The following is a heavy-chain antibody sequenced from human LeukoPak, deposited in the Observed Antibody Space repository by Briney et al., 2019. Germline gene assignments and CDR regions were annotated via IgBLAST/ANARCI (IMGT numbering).Heavy chain of an antibody. CDR3: ARGSGDFWSGYYFSYYYGMDV. V-gene: IGHV1-18*01. Sequence: ASVKVSCKASGYTFTSYGISWVRQAPGQGLEWMGWISACNGNTNYAQKLQGRVTMTTDTSTSTAYMELRSLRSDDTAVYYCARGSGDFWSGYYFSYYYGMDVCGQGTTVTVSS. D-gene: IGHD3-3*01. CDR1: GYTFTSYG. J-gene: IGHJ6*02. CDR2: ISACNGNT.